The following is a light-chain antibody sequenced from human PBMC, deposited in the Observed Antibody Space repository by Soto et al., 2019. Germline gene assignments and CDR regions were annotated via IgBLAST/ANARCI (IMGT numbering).Light chain of an antibody. Sequence: EIVMTQSPATLSVSPGERATLSCRASQSVSSNLAWYQQKPGQAPRLLIYGASTRATGIPARFSGSGSGTECTLTISSLQSEDFAVYYCQQYNKWPQTFGQGTKVEIK. CDR2: GAS. J-gene: IGKJ1*01. V-gene: IGKV3-15*01. CDR1: QSVSSN. CDR3: QQYNKWPQT.